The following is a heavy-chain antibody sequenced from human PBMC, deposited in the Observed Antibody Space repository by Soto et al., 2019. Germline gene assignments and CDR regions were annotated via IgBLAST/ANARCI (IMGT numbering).Heavy chain of an antibody. CDR3: ARDRMAAAGTVYYYYYGMDV. D-gene: IGHD6-13*01. CDR2: IYHSGST. CDR1: GGSISSSNW. Sequence: PSETLSLTCAVSGGSISSSNWWSWVRQPPGKGLEWIGEIYHSGSTNYNPSLKGRVTISVDKSKNQFSLKLSSVTAADTAVYYCARDRMAAAGTVYYYYYGMDVWGQGTTVTVSS. J-gene: IGHJ6*02. V-gene: IGHV4-4*02.